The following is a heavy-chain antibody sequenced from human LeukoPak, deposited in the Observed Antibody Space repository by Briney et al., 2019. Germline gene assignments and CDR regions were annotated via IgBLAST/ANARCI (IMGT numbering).Heavy chain of an antibody. D-gene: IGHD6-19*01. Sequence: ASVKVSCKASGYTFTGYYMHWVRQAPGQGLEWMGWINPNSGGTNYAQKFQGRVTMTRDTPISTAYMELSRLRSDDTAVYYCAREGIAVAGSRWFDPWGQGTLVTVPS. CDR1: GYTFTGYY. J-gene: IGHJ5*02. CDR3: AREGIAVAGSRWFDP. V-gene: IGHV1-2*02. CDR2: INPNSGGT.